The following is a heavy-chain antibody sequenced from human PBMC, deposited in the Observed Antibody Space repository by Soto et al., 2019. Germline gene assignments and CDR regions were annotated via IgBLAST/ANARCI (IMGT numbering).Heavy chain of an antibody. J-gene: IGHJ4*02. CDR1: GGSISSYY. CDR3: ARHGGYDYHFEN. D-gene: IGHD5-12*01. CDR2: IYYSGST. Sequence: SETLSITCTVSGGSISSYYWSWIRQSPGKGLEWIGYIYYSGSTNYNPSLTGRVTISLDTSKNQFSLKVASVTAADTAVYYCARHGGYDYHFENWGQGTLVTVSS. V-gene: IGHV4-59*01.